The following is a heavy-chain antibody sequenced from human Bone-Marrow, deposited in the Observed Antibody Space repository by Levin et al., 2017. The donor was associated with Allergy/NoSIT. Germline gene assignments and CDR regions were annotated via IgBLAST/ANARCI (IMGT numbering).Heavy chain of an antibody. V-gene: IGHV4-39*01. CDR1: GGFISSDSYY. Sequence: SETLSLNCTVSGGFISSDSYYWDWIRQPPGKGLEWIGSIHYSGSTYYNPSLKNRITIFGDTSKNQFSLKLSSVTATDTAMYYCARSYFDILTGYYFDYWGQGTLVTVST. D-gene: IGHD3-9*01. CDR3: ARSYFDILTGYYFDY. J-gene: IGHJ4*02. CDR2: IHYSGST.